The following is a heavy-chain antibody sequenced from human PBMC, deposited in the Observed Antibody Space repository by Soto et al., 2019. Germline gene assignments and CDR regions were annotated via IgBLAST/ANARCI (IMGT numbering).Heavy chain of an antibody. CDR3: ASRKTWEPGFDY. Sequence: GGSLRLSCAASGFTVSSNYMSWVRQAPGKGLEWVSSISSSSSYIYYADSVKGRFTISRDNAKNSLYLQMNSLRAEDTAVYYCASRKTWEPGFDYWGQGTLVTVSS. CDR1: GFTVSSNY. CDR2: ISSSSSYI. D-gene: IGHD1-26*01. V-gene: IGHV3-21*01. J-gene: IGHJ4*02.